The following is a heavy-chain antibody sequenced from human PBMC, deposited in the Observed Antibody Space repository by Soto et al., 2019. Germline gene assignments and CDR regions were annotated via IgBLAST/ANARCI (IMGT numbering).Heavy chain of an antibody. CDR3: ARGRLRGYSYGRDY. D-gene: IGHD5-18*01. V-gene: IGHV1-69*02. Sequence: QVQLVQSGAEVKKPGSSVKVSCKASGGTFSSYTISWVRQAPGQGLEWMGRIIPILGIANYAQKFQGRVTXXAXKXXSTAYMELSSLRSEDTAVYYCARGRLRGYSYGRDYWGQGTLVTVSS. CDR2: IIPILGIA. CDR1: GGTFSSYT. J-gene: IGHJ4*02.